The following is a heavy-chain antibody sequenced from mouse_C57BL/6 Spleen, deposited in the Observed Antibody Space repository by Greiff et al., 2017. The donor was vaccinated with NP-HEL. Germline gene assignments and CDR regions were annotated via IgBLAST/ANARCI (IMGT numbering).Heavy chain of an antibody. V-gene: IGHV1-50*01. CDR3: ASYDYDGDY. CDR1: GYTFTSYW. D-gene: IGHD2-4*01. CDR2: IDPSDSYT. Sequence: QVQLQQPGAELVKPGASVKLSCKASGYTFTSYWMQWVKQRPGQGLEWIGEIDPSDSYTNYNQQFKGKATLTVDKYSSTAYMQLSSLTTEDSAVYYCASYDYDGDYGGQGTTLTVSS. J-gene: IGHJ2*01.